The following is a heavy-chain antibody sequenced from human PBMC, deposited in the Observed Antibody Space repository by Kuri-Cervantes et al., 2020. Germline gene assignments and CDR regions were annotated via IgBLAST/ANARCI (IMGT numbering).Heavy chain of an antibody. V-gene: IGHV4-61*01. CDR1: GGSVSSGSYY. CDR2: IYYSGST. J-gene: IGHJ4*02. CDR3: ARGRYDSSGYYLGY. Sequence: SETLSLTCTVSGGSVSSGSYYWSWIRQPPGKGLEWIGYIYYSGSTNYNPSLKSRVTISVDTSKNQFSLKLSSVTAADTAVYYCARGRYDSSGYYLGYWGQGTLVTDSS. D-gene: IGHD3-22*01.